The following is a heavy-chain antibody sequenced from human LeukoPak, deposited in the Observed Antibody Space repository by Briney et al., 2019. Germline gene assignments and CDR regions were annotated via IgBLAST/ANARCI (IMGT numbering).Heavy chain of an antibody. CDR3: ARHDAGIAARPFDN. CDR2: IHASGPT. Sequence: PSETLSLTCTVSGGSISTYYWSWIRRPPGKGLEWIAYIHASGPTNYNPSLKSRITISVDTSKNQFSLKLSSVTAADTAVYYCARHDAGIAARPFDNWGQGTLVTVS. V-gene: IGHV4-4*09. D-gene: IGHD6-6*01. J-gene: IGHJ4*02. CDR1: GGSISTYY.